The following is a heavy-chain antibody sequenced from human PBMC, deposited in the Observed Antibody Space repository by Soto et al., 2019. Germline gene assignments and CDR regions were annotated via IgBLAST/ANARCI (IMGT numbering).Heavy chain of an antibody. Sequence: QVQLVESGGGVVQPGRSLRLSCAASGFTFNNYGMHWVRQAPGKGLKWVAVIWNDGNGYYYANSVKGRFTISRDNSKNTLYLQMSSLEAEDTAVYYCARRQISPPTRGAASARGGMDVWGQGTTVTVSS. J-gene: IGHJ6*02. CDR2: IWNDGNGY. V-gene: IGHV3-33*01. CDR3: ARRQISPPTRGAASARGGMDV. D-gene: IGHD6-13*01. CDR1: GFTFNNYG.